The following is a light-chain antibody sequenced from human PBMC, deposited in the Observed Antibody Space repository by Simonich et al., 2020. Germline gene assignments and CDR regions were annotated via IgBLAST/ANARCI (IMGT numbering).Light chain of an antibody. Sequence: DIVMTQSPDSLAVSLGERATINCKSSPSVLYSSNNKNYLDWYQQKPGQPPKLLIYWASTRESGVPDRFSGSGSGTDFTLTISSLQAEDVAVYYCQQYYSTPPTFGGGTKVEIK. J-gene: IGKJ4*01. CDR1: PSVLYSSNNKNY. V-gene: IGKV4-1*01. CDR2: WAS. CDR3: QQYYSTPPT.